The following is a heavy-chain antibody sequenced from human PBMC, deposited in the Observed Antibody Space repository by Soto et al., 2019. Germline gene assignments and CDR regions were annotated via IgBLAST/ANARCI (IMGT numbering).Heavy chain of an antibody. D-gene: IGHD6-6*01. CDR1: GGSFSGYY. J-gene: IGHJ4*02. Sequence: PSDTLSLTCAVYGGSFSGYYWSWIRQPPGKGLEWIGEINHSGSTNYNPSLKSRVTISVDTSKNQFSLKLSSVTAADTAVYYCARHDYNSLNYFDYWGQGTLVTVSS. CDR3: ARHDYNSLNYFDY. CDR2: INHSGST. V-gene: IGHV4-34*01.